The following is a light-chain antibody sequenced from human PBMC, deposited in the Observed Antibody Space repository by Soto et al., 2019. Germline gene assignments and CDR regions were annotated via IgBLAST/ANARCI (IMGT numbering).Light chain of an antibody. V-gene: IGKV3-11*01. J-gene: IGKJ1*01. Sequence: IVLTQSPDTLSLSPGERPTLSCKASQSVSSNYLAWYQKKPGQAPRLFVYDASNRATGIPARFSGSGSGTDLTLTISSLEPEDFAVYYCQQRSNWPPWTFGQGTKVDIK. CDR1: QSVSSNY. CDR2: DAS. CDR3: QQRSNWPPWT.